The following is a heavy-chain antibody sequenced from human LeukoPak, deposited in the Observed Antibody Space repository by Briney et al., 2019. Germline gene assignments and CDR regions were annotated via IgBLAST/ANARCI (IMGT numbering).Heavy chain of an antibody. Sequence: SQTLSLTCAISGDSVSSNSAAWNWIRQSPSRGLEWLGRTYYRSKWNKNYAASVKSRITINQDTSKNQFSLQLNSVTPEDTAVYYCARTGGAADWGQGTLVTVPS. J-gene: IGHJ4*02. CDR2: TYYRSKWNK. V-gene: IGHV6-1*01. D-gene: IGHD1-14*01. CDR1: GDSVSSNSAA. CDR3: ARTGGAAD.